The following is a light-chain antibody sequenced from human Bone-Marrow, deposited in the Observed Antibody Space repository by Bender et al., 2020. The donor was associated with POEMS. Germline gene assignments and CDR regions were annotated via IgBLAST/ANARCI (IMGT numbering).Light chain of an antibody. CDR2: TNN. CDR1: SSNIGTNP. V-gene: IGLV1-44*01. CDR3: ASWDDSLNGFYV. J-gene: IGLJ1*01. Sequence: QSVLTQSPSASGTPGQRVTISCSGSSSNIGTNPVNWYQQLPGTAPKLLIYTNNYRPSGVPARFSGSKSGTSASLVISGLQSEDEADYYCASWDDSLNGFYVFGTGTKVTVL.